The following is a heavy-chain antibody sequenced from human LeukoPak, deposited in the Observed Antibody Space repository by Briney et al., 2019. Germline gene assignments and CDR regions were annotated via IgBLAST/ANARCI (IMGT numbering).Heavy chain of an antibody. CDR3: AKTYGSGRNPYYYYMDV. D-gene: IGHD3-10*01. J-gene: IGHJ6*03. CDR2: MNPYSGYA. Sequence: GASVKVSCKTSGYTFTNYDINWVRQATGQGLEWMGWMNPYSGYAGYAQRFQGRVTITRNTSISTAYMELSSLTSEDTAVYYCAKTYGSGRNPYYYYMDVWGKGTTVTISS. V-gene: IGHV1-8*03. CDR1: GYTFTNYD.